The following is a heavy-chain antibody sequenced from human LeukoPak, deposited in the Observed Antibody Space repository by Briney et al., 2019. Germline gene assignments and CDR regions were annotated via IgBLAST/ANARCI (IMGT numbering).Heavy chain of an antibody. Sequence: GGSLRLSCGASGFTFSSFGMHWVRQAPGKGLEWVAFIRFDGSNKYYADSVKGRITISRDNSKNTLFLQVNSLRAEDTAVYYCAKDRCSNGIGCYYYYMEVWGKGTTVTISS. J-gene: IGHJ6*03. CDR3: AKDRCSNGIGCYYYYMEV. CDR1: GFTFSSFG. V-gene: IGHV3-30*02. D-gene: IGHD2-8*01. CDR2: IRFDGSNK.